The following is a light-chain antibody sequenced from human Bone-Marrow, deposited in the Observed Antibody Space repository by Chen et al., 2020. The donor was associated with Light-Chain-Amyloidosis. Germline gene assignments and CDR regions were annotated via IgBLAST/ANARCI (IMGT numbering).Light chain of an antibody. J-gene: IGLJ3*02. CDR2: SND. V-gene: IGLV1-44*01. CDR1: YSNIRSNT. Sequence: QSVLTQPPSASGTPGQKVTISCSGSYSNIRSNTVSWYQHLPGTAPKLLMYSNDQRPSGVPDRVSGSKSGTSASLATSGLQSEDEADYYGAAWDDNMNGWVFGGVTKLTVL. CDR3: AAWDDNMNGWV.